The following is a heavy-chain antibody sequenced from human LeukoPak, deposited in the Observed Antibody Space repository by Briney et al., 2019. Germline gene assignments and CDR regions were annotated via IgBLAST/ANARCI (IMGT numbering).Heavy chain of an antibody. V-gene: IGHV4-39*01. CDR3: ARRLSGSYSDY. D-gene: IGHD3-10*01. CDR2: ILNTGTT. Sequence: PSETLSLTCTVSGGSISGGNYHWGWIRQPPGKGLEWFGTILNTGTTNYNPSLKGRVTISVDTSNNQFSLKMTSVTAADTAVYYCARRLSGSYSDYWGQGTLVTVSS. J-gene: IGHJ4*02. CDR1: GGSISGGNYH.